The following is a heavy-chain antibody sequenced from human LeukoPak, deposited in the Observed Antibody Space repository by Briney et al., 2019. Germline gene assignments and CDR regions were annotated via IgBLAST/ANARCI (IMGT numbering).Heavy chain of an antibody. Sequence: GGTLRLSCAASGFTFSSYGMHWVRQAPGKGLEWVAFIRYDGNNKYFADSVKGRFTISRDNSKNTLYLQMGSLRAEDMAVYYCARVGGALWFDPWGQGTLVTVSS. V-gene: IGHV3-30*02. D-gene: IGHD3-16*01. J-gene: IGHJ5*02. CDR2: IRYDGNNK. CDR3: ARVGGALWFDP. CDR1: GFTFSSYG.